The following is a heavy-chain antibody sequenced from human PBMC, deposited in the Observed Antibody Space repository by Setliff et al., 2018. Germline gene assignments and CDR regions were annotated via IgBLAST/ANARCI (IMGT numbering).Heavy chain of an antibody. Sequence: SETLSLTCTVSGGSISSYYWSWIRQPAGKGLEWIGHIYIGGSTNYNPSLKSRLTISRDTSKNQVSLKLNSVTATDTAVYYCARDLGHGGDSDYWGQGILVTVSS. J-gene: IGHJ4*02. D-gene: IGHD2-21*02. CDR2: IYIGGST. CDR1: GGSISSYY. CDR3: ARDLGHGGDSDY. V-gene: IGHV4-4*07.